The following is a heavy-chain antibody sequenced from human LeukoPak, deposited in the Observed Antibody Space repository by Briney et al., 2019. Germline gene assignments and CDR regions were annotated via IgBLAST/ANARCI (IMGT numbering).Heavy chain of an antibody. CDR2: IYYTGST. J-gene: IGHJ3*02. V-gene: IGHV4-31*03. CDR3: ARVPSVIDALDI. CDR1: GGSISSGGYY. Sequence: SETLSLTCTVSGGSISSGGYYWSWIRQHPGKGLEWIAYIYYTGSTYYNPSLKSRLTISVDTSKNHFSLRLSSMTAADTAVYYCARVPSVIDALDIWGQGTMVTVSS. D-gene: IGHD2-21*01.